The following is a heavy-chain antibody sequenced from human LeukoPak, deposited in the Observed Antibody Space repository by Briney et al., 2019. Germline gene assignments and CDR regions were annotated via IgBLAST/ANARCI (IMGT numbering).Heavy chain of an antibody. Sequence: SETLSLTCAVYGGSFSGYYWSWIRQPPGKGLEWIGEINHSRSTNYNPSLKSRVTISVDTSKNQFSLKLSSVTAADTAVYYCARYCSSTSCYEYTFDIWGQGTMVTVSS. CDR1: GGSFSGYY. V-gene: IGHV4-34*01. J-gene: IGHJ3*02. CDR2: INHSRST. CDR3: ARYCSSTSCYEYTFDI. D-gene: IGHD2-2*01.